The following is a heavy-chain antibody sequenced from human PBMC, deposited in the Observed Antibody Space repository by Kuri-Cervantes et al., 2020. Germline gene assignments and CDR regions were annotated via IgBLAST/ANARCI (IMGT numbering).Heavy chain of an antibody. D-gene: IGHD2-8*01. CDR3: AADVPNDIYPIDH. Sequence: WIRQPPGKGLEWVGIIKSKSNGETTDYGAPVKGRITISRDDSNNMVYLQMNSLKIEDTAVYYCAADVPNDIYPIDHWGQGVMVTVSS. CDR2: IKSKSNGETT. V-gene: IGHV3-15*01. J-gene: IGHJ4*02.